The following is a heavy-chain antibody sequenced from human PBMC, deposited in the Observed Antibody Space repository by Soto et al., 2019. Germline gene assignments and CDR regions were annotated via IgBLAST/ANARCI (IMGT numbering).Heavy chain of an antibody. Sequence: ESGGGVVQPGRSLRLSCAASGFTFSSYAMHWVRQAPGKGLEWVAVISYDGSNKYYADSVKGRFTISRDNSKNTLYLQMNSLRTEETAVYYWARPLWRDDYNWGYFDLWGRGTLVTVSS. CDR3: ARPLWRDDYNWGYFDL. J-gene: IGHJ2*01. D-gene: IGHD4-4*01. V-gene: IGHV3-30-3*01. CDR1: GFTFSSYA. CDR2: ISYDGSNK.